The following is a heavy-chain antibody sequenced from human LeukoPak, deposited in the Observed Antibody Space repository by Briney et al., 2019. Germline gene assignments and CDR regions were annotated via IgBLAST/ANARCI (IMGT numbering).Heavy chain of an antibody. J-gene: IGHJ4*01. V-gene: IGHV1-18*01. Sequence: ASVKVSCKASGYTFTSYGISWVRQAPGQGLEWMGYINAYNGDKNYAQTLQGRVTMTTDTPTRSAYMELRSLRSDDTAVYYCDTIDARRLQGRVAMTTDTSTSTAYMELRRLRSDDTAGHCCARSGTYYYDISGYYAVGYWGHVALVTV. CDR1: GYTFTSYG. CDR2: INAYNGDK. CDR3: DTIDARRLQGRVAMTTDTSTSTAYMELRRLRSDDTAGHCCARSGTYYYDISGYYAVGY. D-gene: IGHD1-26*01.